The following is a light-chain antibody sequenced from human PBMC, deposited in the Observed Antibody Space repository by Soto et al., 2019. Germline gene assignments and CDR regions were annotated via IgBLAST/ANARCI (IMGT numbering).Light chain of an antibody. V-gene: IGLV2-14*01. J-gene: IGLJ1*01. CDR2: DVS. CDR1: SSDVGGYDY. CDR3: SSYTSSSTYV. Sequence: QCALTQPASVSGSPGQSIAISCTGTSSDVGGYDYVSWYQQHPGKAPKLMIYDVSNRPSGVSNRFSGSKSDNTASLTLSGLQAEDEADYYCSSYTSSSTYVFGTGTKVPVL.